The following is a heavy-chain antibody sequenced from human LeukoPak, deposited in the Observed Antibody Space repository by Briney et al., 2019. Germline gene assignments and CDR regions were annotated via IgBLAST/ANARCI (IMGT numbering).Heavy chain of an antibody. CDR3: ARSSSGRFDY. CDR1: GGSISSYY. V-gene: IGHV4-59*01. Sequence: SETLSLTCTVSGGSISSYYWSWIRQPPGKGLEWIGYIYYSGSTNYNPSLKSRVTISVDTSKNQFSLKLSSVTAADTAVYYCARSSSGRFDYWGQGTLVTVSS. CDR2: IYYSGST. D-gene: IGHD3-10*01. J-gene: IGHJ4*02.